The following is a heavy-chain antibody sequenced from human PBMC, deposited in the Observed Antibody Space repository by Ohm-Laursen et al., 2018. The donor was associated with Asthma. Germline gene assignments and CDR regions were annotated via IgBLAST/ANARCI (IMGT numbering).Heavy chain of an antibody. V-gene: IGHV3-30-3*01. CDR3: ARDGLLWFGELLGY. CDR1: GFTFSSYA. D-gene: IGHD3-10*01. CDR2: ISYDGSNK. Sequence: SLRLSCTASGFTFSSYAMHWVRQAPGKGLEWVAVISYDGSNKYYADSVKGRFTISRDNSKNTLYLQMNSLRAEDTAVYYCARDGLLWFGELLGYWGQGTLVTVSS. J-gene: IGHJ4*02.